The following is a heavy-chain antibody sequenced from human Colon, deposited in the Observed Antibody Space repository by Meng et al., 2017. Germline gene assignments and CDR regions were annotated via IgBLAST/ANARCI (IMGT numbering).Heavy chain of an antibody. CDR3: ARWDNSGYYFDY. Sequence: QVQLVQSGAEVKKPGSSVNVSCKASGGTFTYFAFSWVRQAPGQGLEWMGGIIPIFGTPHYAQKFHGRVTITADKSTNTAYMELSSLRSEDTAVYYCARWDNSGYYFDYWGQGTLVTVSS. CDR2: IIPIFGTP. D-gene: IGHD3-22*01. CDR1: GGTFTYFA. V-gene: IGHV1-69*06. J-gene: IGHJ4*02.